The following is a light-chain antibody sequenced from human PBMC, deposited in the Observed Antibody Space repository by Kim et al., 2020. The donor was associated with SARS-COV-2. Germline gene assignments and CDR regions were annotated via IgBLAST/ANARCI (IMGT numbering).Light chain of an antibody. CDR2: DAS. V-gene: IGKV1-5*01. J-gene: IGKJ2*01. CDR3: QDYHSNPRT. Sequence: DIQMTESPYTLSASVGDRVTITCRASQSISSWLAWYQQKPGKAPKLLIYDASRLESGVPSRFSGSGPGTEFTLTNSSLQRDDFATYYCQDYHSNPRTFGQGTKLEI. CDR1: QSISSW.